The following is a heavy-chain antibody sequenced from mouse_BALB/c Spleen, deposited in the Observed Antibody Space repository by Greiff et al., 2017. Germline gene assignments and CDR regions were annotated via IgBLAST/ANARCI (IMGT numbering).Heavy chain of an antibody. V-gene: IGHV1S81*02. J-gene: IGHJ2*01. D-gene: IGHD2-4*01. CDR1: GYTFTSYW. CDR3: AREDYDYYYFDY. Sequence: QVQLKQPGAELVKPGASVKLSCKASGYTFTSYWMHWVKQRPGQGLEWIGEINPSNGRTNYNEKFKSKATLTVDKSSSTAYMQLSSLTSEDSAVYYCAREDYDYYYFDYWGQGTTLTVSS. CDR2: INPSNGRT.